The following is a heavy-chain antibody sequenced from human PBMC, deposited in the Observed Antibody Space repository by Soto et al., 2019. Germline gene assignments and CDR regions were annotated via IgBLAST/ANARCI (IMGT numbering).Heavy chain of an antibody. CDR3: ARDNGDLVDY. CDR2: ISSSSSYI. CDR1: GFTFSSYS. V-gene: IGHV3-21*01. D-gene: IGHD4-17*01. Sequence: GGSLRLSCAASGFTFSSYSMDWVRQAPGKGLEWVSSISSSSSYIYYADSVKGRFTISRDNAKNSLYLQMNSLRAEDTAVYYCARDNGDLVDYWGQGTLVTVSS. J-gene: IGHJ4*02.